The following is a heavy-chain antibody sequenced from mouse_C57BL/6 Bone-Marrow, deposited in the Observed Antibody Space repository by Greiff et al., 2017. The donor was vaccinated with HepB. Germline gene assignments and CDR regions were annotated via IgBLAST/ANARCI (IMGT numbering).Heavy chain of an antibody. D-gene: IGHD2-13*01. CDR1: GYTFTSYW. CDR2: IDPSDSET. Sequence: QVQLQQPGAELVRPGSSVKLSCKASGYTFTSYWMHWVKQRPIQGLEWIGNIDPSDSETHYNQKFKDKATLTVDKSSSTAYMQLSSLTSEDSAVYDCARCGELDAMDYWGQGTSVTVSS. J-gene: IGHJ4*01. V-gene: IGHV1-52*01. CDR3: ARCGELDAMDY.